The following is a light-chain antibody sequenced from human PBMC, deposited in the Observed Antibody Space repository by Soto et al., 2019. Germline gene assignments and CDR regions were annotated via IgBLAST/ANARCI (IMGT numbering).Light chain of an antibody. Sequence: QTVVTQPPSVSGAPGQRVTISCTGSSSNIGAGYDVHWYQQLPGTAPKLLIYGNSNRPSGVPDRFSGSKSGTSASLAITGLQAEDEADYYCQSYDSSLSGVVLGGGTK. V-gene: IGLV1-40*01. CDR2: GNS. J-gene: IGLJ2*01. CDR1: SSNIGAGYD. CDR3: QSYDSSLSGVV.